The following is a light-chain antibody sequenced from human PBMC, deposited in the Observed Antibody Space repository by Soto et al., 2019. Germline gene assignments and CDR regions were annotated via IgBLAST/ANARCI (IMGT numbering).Light chain of an antibody. V-gene: IGLV1-40*01. CDR2: DDT. Sequence: QSVLTQPPSVSGAPGQRVTISCTGTSSNIGTGYDVHWYRQFPGTAPKLLIYDDTNRPSGVPDRFSGSKSGTSASLAITGLQAEDEAEYYCQSYDSSLSAVVFGGGTKLTVL. CDR1: SSNIGTGYD. J-gene: IGLJ2*01. CDR3: QSYDSSLSAVV.